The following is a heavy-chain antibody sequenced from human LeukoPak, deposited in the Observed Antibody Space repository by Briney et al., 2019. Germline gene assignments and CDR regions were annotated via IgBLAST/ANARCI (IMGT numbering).Heavy chain of an antibody. D-gene: IGHD3-16*01. CDR1: GFTFDDYG. CDR3: ARGTMGVDYYYYYMDV. Sequence: GGSLRLSCAASGFTFDDYGMSWVRQAPGKGLEWVSGINWNGGSTGYADSVKGRFTISRDNAKNSLYLQMNSLRAEDTALYHCARGTMGVDYYYYYMDVWGKGTTVTVSS. CDR2: INWNGGST. J-gene: IGHJ6*03. V-gene: IGHV3-20*01.